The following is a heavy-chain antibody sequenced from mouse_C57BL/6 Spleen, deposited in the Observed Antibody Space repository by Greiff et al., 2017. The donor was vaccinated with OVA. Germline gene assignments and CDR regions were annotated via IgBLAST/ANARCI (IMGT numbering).Heavy chain of an antibody. Sequence: EVKLLESGGGLVQPGGSLKLSCAASGFTFSDYYMYWVRQTPEKRLEWVAYISNGGGSTYYPDTVKGRFTISRDNAKNTLYLQMSRLKSEDTAMYYCARGDWFACWGQGTLVTVSA. J-gene: IGHJ3*01. CDR2: ISNGGGST. V-gene: IGHV5-12*01. CDR1: GFTFSDYY. CDR3: ARGDWFAC.